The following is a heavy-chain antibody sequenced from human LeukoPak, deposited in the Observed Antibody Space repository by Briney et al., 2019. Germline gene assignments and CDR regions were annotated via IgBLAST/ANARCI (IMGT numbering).Heavy chain of an antibody. Sequence: GGSLRLFCAASGFTFSSYGMHWVRQAPGKGLEWVAVISYDGSNKYYADSVKGRFTISRDNSKNTLYLQMNSLRAEDTAVYYCARDSRFKLYYYDSSGIDIWGQGTMVTVSS. V-gene: IGHV3-30-3*01. D-gene: IGHD3-22*01. CDR1: GFTFSSYG. CDR2: ISYDGSNK. CDR3: ARDSRFKLYYYDSSGIDI. J-gene: IGHJ3*02.